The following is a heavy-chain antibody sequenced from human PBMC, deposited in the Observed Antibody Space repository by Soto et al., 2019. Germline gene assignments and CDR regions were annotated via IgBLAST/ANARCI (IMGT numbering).Heavy chain of an antibody. CDR3: AADRSLRGAGPDD. CDR2: IVVGSGNT. J-gene: IGHJ4*02. D-gene: IGHD4-17*01. V-gene: IGHV1-58*01. Sequence: QMQLVQSGPEVKKPGTSVKVSCKASGFTFTSSAVQWVRQARGQRLEWVGWIVVGSGNTNYAQKFQERVTITRDMSTSTADRKRSSLRSEDTAVYYCAADRSLRGAGPDDWGQGTLVTVSS. CDR1: GFTFTSSA.